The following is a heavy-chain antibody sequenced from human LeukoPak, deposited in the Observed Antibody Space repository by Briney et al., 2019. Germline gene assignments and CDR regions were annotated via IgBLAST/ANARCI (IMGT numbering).Heavy chain of an antibody. Sequence: GGSLRLSCAASGFTFSNYEMNWVRQAPGKGLEWVSYISRSGSTIYYADSVKGRFTISRDDAKNSLYLQMNSLRAEDTAVYYCARDRMGSGWYNWFDPWGQGTLVTVSS. V-gene: IGHV3-48*03. J-gene: IGHJ5*02. D-gene: IGHD6-19*01. CDR3: ARDRMGSGWYNWFDP. CDR1: GFTFSNYE. CDR2: ISRSGSTI.